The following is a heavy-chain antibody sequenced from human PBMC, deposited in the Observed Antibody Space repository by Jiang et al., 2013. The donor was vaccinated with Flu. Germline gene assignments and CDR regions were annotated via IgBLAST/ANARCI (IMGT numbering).Heavy chain of an antibody. CDR1: GDSVSRNNTA. D-gene: IGHD4-11*01. V-gene: IGHV6-1*01. J-gene: IGHJ6*02. CDR2: TYYRSKWYC. Sequence: SQTLSLTCAISGDSVSRNNTAWNWIRQSPSGGLEWLGWTYYRSKWYCEYAESVKSRITIKPDTSKNQFSLQLSPVTPEDTAVYYCARGYSVDVWGQGTTVTVS. CDR3: ARGYSVDV.